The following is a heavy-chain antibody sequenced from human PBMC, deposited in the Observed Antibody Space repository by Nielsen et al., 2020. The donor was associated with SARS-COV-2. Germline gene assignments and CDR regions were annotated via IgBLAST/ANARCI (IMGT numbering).Heavy chain of an antibody. CDR3: ARVSSTRHFGRHYYYYYYMDV. V-gene: IGHV4-39*01. D-gene: IGHD2-2*01. Sequence: SETLSLTCTVSGGSISSSSYYWGWVRQPPGKGLEWIGSIYYSGSTYYNPSLKSRVTISVDTSKNQFSLKLSSVTAADTAVYYCARVSSTRHFGRHYYYYYYMDVWGKGTTVPSP. CDR2: IYYSGST. J-gene: IGHJ6*03. CDR1: GGSISSSSYY.